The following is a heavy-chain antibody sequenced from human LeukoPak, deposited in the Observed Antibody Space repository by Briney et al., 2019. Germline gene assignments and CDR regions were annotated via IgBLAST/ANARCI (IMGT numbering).Heavy chain of an antibody. J-gene: IGHJ4*02. CDR2: IVVGSGNT. CDR1: GFTFTSSA. CDR3: ARSYYDSGGLEY. D-gene: IGHD3-22*01. Sequence: SVKVSCKASGFTFTSSAMQWVRQARGQRLEWIGWIVVGSGNTNYAQKFQERVTITRDMSTSTAYMELSSLRSEDTAVYYCARSYYDSGGLEYWGQGTPLTVSS. V-gene: IGHV1-58*02.